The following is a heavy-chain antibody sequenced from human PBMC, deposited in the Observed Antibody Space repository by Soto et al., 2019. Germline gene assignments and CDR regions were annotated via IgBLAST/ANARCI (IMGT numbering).Heavy chain of an antibody. CDR3: ARDLYSGSVAGSFDP. V-gene: IGHV3-30-3*01. CDR2: ISYDGSNE. J-gene: IGHJ5*02. Sequence: QVQLVESGGGVVQPGRSLRLSCADSAFTFGCYAMHWVRQAPGKGLEWVAVISYDGSNEYYADSVKGRFTISRDNSKNTLYLQMNSLRDEDTAMDYCARDLYSGSVAGSFDPWGQGTLVIVSS. D-gene: IGHD3-10*01. CDR1: AFTFGCYA.